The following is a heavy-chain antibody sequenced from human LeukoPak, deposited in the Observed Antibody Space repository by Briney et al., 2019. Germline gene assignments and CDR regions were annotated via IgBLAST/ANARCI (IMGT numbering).Heavy chain of an antibody. CDR3: AREYFGVVTYIDY. CDR2: ISSIISTI. D-gene: IGHD3-3*01. V-gene: IGHV3-48*01. Sequence: SYISSIISTIYYSDSLKGRFNISRDNDKNSLYMQMNSLRAEDTAVYYCAREYFGVVTYIDYWGQGTLVTVSS. J-gene: IGHJ4*02.